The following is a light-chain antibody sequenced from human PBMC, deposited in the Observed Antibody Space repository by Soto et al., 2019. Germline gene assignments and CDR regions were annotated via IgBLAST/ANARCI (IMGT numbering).Light chain of an antibody. CDR1: QSVRSNC. V-gene: IGKV3-20*01. J-gene: IGKJ1*01. Sequence: EIVLTQSPGTLSLSPGERATLSCRASQSVRSNCLAWYQQKPGQAPRLLIYGASSRATGIPDRFSGSGSGTDFSLTISRLEPEEFAVYYCQQYGSSPQTFGQGTKVEIK. CDR2: GAS. CDR3: QQYGSSPQT.